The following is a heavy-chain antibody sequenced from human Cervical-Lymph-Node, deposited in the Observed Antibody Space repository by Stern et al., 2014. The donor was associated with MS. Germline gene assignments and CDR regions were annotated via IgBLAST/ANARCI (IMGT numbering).Heavy chain of an antibody. J-gene: IGHJ4*02. CDR3: ARDTSSPERSDW. Sequence: VQLVDSGGGVIQPGGSLRLSCKASGFTVSRDYMTWVRQAPGQGLEWVSVIPSVGSAFYTDAVKGRFTISRDDSKNTVYLHMTSLRAEDTAMYYCARDTSSPERSDWWGQGTLVTVSS. V-gene: IGHV3-53*01. D-gene: IGHD1-1*01. CDR1: GFTVSRDY. CDR2: IPSVGSA.